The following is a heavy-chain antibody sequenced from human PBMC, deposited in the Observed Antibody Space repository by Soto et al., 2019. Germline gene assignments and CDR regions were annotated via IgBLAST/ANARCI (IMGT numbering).Heavy chain of an antibody. CDR3: ARGIPATRYYYGMDV. D-gene: IGHD2-2*01. J-gene: IGHJ6*02. V-gene: IGHV1-18*01. CDR2: ISAYNGNT. Sequence: ASVKVSCKASCYTFTSYGISLVRHSHGQGLEWMGWISAYNGNTNYAQKLQGRVTMTTDTSTSTAYMELRSLRSDDTAVYYCARGIPATRYYYGMDVWGQGTTVTVSS. CDR1: CYTFTSYG.